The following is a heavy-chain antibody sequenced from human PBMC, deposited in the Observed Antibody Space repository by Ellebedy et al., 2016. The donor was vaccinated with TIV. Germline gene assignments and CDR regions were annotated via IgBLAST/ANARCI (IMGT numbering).Heavy chain of an antibody. CDR1: GGSINTADYY. CDR3: ARASEAYSNYIFEY. V-gene: IGHV4-30-4*01. J-gene: IGHJ4*02. CDR2: ISYTGGT. D-gene: IGHD4-11*01. Sequence: LRLSCTVSGGSINTADYYWSWIRQPPGQGLEWLGYISYTGGTYYNPSLKSRLTMSIDTSENLFSLDLDSVTAADTAVYFCARASEAYSNYIFEYWGQGILVTVPS.